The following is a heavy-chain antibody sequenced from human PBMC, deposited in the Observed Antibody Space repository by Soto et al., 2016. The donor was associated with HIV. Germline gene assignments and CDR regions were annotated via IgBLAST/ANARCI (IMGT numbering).Heavy chain of an antibody. Sequence: EVQLVETGGGLIQPGGSLRLSCAASGFTVSSNYMSWVRQAPGKGLEWVSVIYSGGSTYYADSVKGRFTISRDNSKNTLYLQMNSLRAEDTAVYYCARAYSSSWFYYFDYWGQGTLVTVSS. CDR3: ARAYSSSWFYYFDY. J-gene: IGHJ4*02. CDR2: IYSGGST. V-gene: IGHV3-53*02. D-gene: IGHD6-13*01. CDR1: GFTVSSNY.